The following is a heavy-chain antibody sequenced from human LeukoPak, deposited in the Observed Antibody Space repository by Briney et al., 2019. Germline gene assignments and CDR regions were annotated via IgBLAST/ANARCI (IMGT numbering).Heavy chain of an antibody. J-gene: IGHJ5*02. CDR2: ISDDGGRK. CDR1: GFTFSGYP. Sequence: GRCLRLSCAASGFTFSGYPMHWVRQAPGKGRDWVAIISDDGGRKFYADSVKGRFTISRDNSKNTMYLQMNSLRAEDTAVYYCARDRSHYGSGSYFWFDPWGQGTLVTVSS. CDR3: ARDRSHYGSGSYFWFDP. D-gene: IGHD3-10*01. V-gene: IGHV3-30*14.